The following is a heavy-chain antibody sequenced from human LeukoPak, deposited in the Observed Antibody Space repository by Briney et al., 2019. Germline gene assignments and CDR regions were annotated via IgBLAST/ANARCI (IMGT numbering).Heavy chain of an antibody. CDR2: IKSDGSST. J-gene: IGHJ4*02. D-gene: IGHD3-22*01. CDR1: GFTFSDYY. V-gene: IGHV3-74*01. Sequence: GGSLRLSCAASGFTFSDYYMSWIRQAPGKGLVWVSNIKSDGSSTTYADSVKGRFTISRDNAKNTLYLQMNSLRAEDTAVYYCARDRGYTFDYWGQGTLVTVSS. CDR3: ARDRGYTFDY.